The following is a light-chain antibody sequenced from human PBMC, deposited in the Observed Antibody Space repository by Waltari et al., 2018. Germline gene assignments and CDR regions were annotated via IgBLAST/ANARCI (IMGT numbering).Light chain of an antibody. Sequence: QSVLTQPPPLSWAPGQRVTIPCTGSSLKIGVGNGVQWAQQFPGTAPKLLIYDNTNRPSGVPARFSGSKSGTSASLAITGLQAEDEADYYCQSYDSSLRGFYVFGTGTKVTV. CDR1: SLKIGVGNG. CDR3: QSYDSSLRGFYV. J-gene: IGLJ1*01. V-gene: IGLV1-40*01. CDR2: DNT.